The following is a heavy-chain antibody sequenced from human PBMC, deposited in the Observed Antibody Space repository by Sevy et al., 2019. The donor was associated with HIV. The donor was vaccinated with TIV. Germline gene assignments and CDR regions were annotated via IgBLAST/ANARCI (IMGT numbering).Heavy chain of an antibody. CDR1: GFTFSNYG. V-gene: IGHV3-33*01. J-gene: IGHJ4*02. D-gene: IGHD3-10*01. CDR3: ARDNLLPIMVSMVRGALSYYFDY. Sequence: GGSLRLSCAASGFTFSNYGMHWVRQAPGKGLEGVAVIWYDGINSYYADSVKGRFTISRDNSKNTLYLQMNSLRAEDTAVYYCARDNLLPIMVSMVRGALSYYFDYWGQGTLVTVSS. CDR2: IWYDGINS.